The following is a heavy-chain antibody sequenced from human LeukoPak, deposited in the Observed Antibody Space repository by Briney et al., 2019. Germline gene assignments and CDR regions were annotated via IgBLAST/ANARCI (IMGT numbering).Heavy chain of an antibody. D-gene: IGHD3-16*02. J-gene: IGHJ5*02. CDR3: AREMLTFGGVIELFDP. Sequence: SETLSLTCTVSGGSISSYYWSWIRQTPGKGLEWIGYIYYSGSTNFNPSLKSRVTISVDTSKNQFSLKMSSVTAADTAVYYCAREMLTFGGVIELFDPWGQGTLVTVSS. CDR2: IYYSGST. CDR1: GGSISSYY. V-gene: IGHV4-59*01.